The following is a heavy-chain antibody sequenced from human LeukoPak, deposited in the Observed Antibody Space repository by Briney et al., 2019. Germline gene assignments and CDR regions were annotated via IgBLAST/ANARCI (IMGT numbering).Heavy chain of an antibody. D-gene: IGHD1-1*01. CDR2: FDPEDGET. Sequence: ASVKLSCKVSGYTLTELSMHWVRQAPGKGLEWMGGFDPEDGETIYAQKFQGRVTMTEDTSTDTAYMELSSLRSEDTAVYYCATAHKLESTRKSNSYYFDYWGQGTLVTVSS. CDR3: ATAHKLESTRKSNSYYFDY. V-gene: IGHV1-24*01. J-gene: IGHJ4*02. CDR1: GYTLTELS.